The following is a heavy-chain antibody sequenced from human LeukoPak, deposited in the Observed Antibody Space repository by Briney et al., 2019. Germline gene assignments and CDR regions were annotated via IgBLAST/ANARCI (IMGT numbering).Heavy chain of an antibody. J-gene: IGHJ4*02. CDR3: ASAVAAPDQDPPFDY. Sequence: GGSLRLSCAASGITSSDNFMSWIRQAPGKGLEWVSYISKSDGTTYYADTVKGRFTISRDGAKNSVYLYMNSLRAEDTAVYYCASAVAAPDQDPPFDYWGQGTLVTVSS. CDR2: ISKSDGTT. CDR1: GITSSDNF. D-gene: IGHD6-25*01. V-gene: IGHV3-11*01.